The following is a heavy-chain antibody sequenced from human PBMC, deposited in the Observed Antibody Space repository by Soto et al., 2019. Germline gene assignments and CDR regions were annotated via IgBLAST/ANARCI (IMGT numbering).Heavy chain of an antibody. CDR2: INPNSGDI. CDR1: GYTFTGNY. D-gene: IGHD3-22*01. CDR3: AREGRYYDTEAFDI. J-gene: IGHJ3*02. V-gene: IGHV1-2*02. Sequence: GASVKVSCKASGYTFTGNYMHWVRQAPGQGLEWMGWINPNSGDINYAQKFQGRVTMTRDTSISTAYMELGRLRFDDTAVYYCAREGRYYDTEAFDIWGQGTMVTVSS.